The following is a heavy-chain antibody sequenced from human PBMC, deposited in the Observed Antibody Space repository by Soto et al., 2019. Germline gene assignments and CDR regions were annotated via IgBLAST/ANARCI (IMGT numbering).Heavy chain of an antibody. CDR3: ARHPSRHAFDI. CDR2: IYSGGST. V-gene: IGHV3-53*01. CDR1: GFTVSSNY. Sequence: GGSLRLSCAASGFTVSSNYMSWVRQAPGKGLEWVSVIYSGGSTFYADSVKGRFTISRDNSKNTLYLQMNSLRAEDTAVYYCARHPSRHAFDIWGQGTMVTVSS. J-gene: IGHJ3*02.